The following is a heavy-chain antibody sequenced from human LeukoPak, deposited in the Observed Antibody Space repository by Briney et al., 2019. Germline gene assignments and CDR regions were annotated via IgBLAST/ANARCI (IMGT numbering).Heavy chain of an antibody. CDR2: MNPSSGNT. Sequence: ASVKVSCTASGYTFTSYDISWVRQATGQGLEWRGWMNPSSGNTGYAQKFQGRVTITRNTSISTAYMELSSLRSEDTAVYYCARSGAYSGYGSYYFNYWGQGTLVTVSS. CDR3: ARSGAYSGYGSYYFNY. V-gene: IGHV1-8*03. D-gene: IGHD5-12*01. J-gene: IGHJ4*02. CDR1: GYTFTSYD.